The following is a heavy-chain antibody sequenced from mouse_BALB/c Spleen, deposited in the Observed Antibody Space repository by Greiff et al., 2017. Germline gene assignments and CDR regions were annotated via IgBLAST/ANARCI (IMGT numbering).Heavy chain of an antibody. CDR2: IHYSGST. Sequence: VQLQQSGPDLVKPSQSLSLTCTVTGYSFTSGYSWHWIRQLPGNKLEWMGYIHYSGSTNYNPSLKSRISITRDTSKNQFFLQLNSVTTEDTATYYCARVVLLRWYFDYWGQGTTLTVSS. V-gene: IGHV3-1*02. CDR3: ARVVLLRWYFDY. CDR1: GYSFTSGYS. J-gene: IGHJ2*01. D-gene: IGHD1-1*01.